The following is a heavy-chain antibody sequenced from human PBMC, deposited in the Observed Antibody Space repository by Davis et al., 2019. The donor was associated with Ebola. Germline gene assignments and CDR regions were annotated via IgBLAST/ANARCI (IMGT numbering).Heavy chain of an antibody. Sequence: PGGSLRLSCAASGFTFSSYEMNWVRQAPGKGLEWVSYISSSGSTIYYADSVKGRFTISRDNAKNSLYLQMNSLRAEDTAVYYCARDRRDGYNFYGMDVWGQGTTVTVSS. CDR2: ISSSGSTI. CDR1: GFTFSSYE. V-gene: IGHV3-48*03. CDR3: ARDRRDGYNFYGMDV. J-gene: IGHJ6*02. D-gene: IGHD5-24*01.